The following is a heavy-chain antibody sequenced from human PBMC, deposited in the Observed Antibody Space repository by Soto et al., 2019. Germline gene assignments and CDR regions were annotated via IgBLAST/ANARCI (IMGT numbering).Heavy chain of an antibody. CDR3: ARDYGDFEFSLDY. CDR1: GYTFTTYA. CDR2: INVGNGDT. Sequence: ASVKVSCKASGYTFTTYAMHWVRQAPGQRLEWMGWINVGNGDTKFSQKFQGRVTITRDTSATTASMELSSLTSEDTAVYYCARDYGDFEFSLDYWGQGTPVTVSS. D-gene: IGHD4-17*01. J-gene: IGHJ4*02. V-gene: IGHV1-3*01.